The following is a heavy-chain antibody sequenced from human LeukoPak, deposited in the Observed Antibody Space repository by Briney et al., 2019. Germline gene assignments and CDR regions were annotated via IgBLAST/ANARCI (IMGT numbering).Heavy chain of an antibody. V-gene: IGHV3-74*01. CDR2: IISDGSST. J-gene: IGHJ3*02. CDR3: AKDFPPWSGPNAFDI. Sequence: GGSLRLSCAASGFTFSDYYMSWVRQAPGKGLVWVSRIISDGSSTNYADSVKGRFTISRDNAKNTLYLQMNSLRAEDTAIFYCAKDFPPWSGPNAFDIWGQGTMVTVSS. D-gene: IGHD3-3*01. CDR1: GFTFSDYY.